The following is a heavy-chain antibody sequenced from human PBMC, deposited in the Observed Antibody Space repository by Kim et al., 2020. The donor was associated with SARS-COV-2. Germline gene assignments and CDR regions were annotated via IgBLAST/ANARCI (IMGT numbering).Heavy chain of an antibody. Sequence: GGSLRLSCAASGFTFSNAWMSWVRHAPGKGLEWVGRIKSKTDGGTTDYAAPVKGRFTISRDDSKNTLYLQMNSLKTEDTAVYYCTTFNVEWFGEWYYYYGMDVWGQGTTVTVSS. CDR1: GFTFSNAW. D-gene: IGHD3-10*01. J-gene: IGHJ6*02. CDR2: IKSKTDGGTT. CDR3: TTFNVEWFGEWYYYYGMDV. V-gene: IGHV3-15*01.